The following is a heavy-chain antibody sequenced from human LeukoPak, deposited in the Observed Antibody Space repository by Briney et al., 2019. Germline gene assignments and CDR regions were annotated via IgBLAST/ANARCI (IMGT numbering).Heavy chain of an antibody. V-gene: IGHV3-7*01. Sequence: GGSLRLSCAASGFTFSSYWMSWVRQAPGKGLEWVANIKQDGSEKYYVDPVKGRFTISRDNAKNSLYLQMNSLRAEDTAVYYCARGAGYSSSWFDYWGQGTLVTVSS. CDR1: GFTFSSYW. CDR2: IKQDGSEK. CDR3: ARGAGYSSSWFDY. J-gene: IGHJ4*02. D-gene: IGHD6-13*01.